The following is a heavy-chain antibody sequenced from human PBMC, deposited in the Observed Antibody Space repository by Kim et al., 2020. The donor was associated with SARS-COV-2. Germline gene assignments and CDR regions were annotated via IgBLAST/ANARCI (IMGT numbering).Heavy chain of an antibody. J-gene: IGHJ4*02. CDR3: ARERGAAVTTDY. V-gene: IGHV3-11*01. D-gene: IGHD4-17*01. Sequence: YYADSVKGRFTIARDNAKKSLYLQLTSLRAEDTAVYYCARERGAAVTTDYWGQGTLVTVSS.